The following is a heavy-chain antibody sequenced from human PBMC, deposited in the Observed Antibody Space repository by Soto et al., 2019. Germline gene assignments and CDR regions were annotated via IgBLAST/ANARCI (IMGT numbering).Heavy chain of an antibody. D-gene: IGHD3-16*01. V-gene: IGHV5-51*01. CDR1: GYSFTSYW. CDR2: IYPGDSDT. J-gene: IGHJ3*02. CDR3: ASPWGATDFDI. Sequence: GEYLKISCKGSGYSFTSYWIGWLRQMPGKGLEWIGIIYPGDSDTRYSPSFQGQVTISADKSISTAYLQWSSLKASDTAMYYCASPWGATDFDIWGQGTMVTVSS.